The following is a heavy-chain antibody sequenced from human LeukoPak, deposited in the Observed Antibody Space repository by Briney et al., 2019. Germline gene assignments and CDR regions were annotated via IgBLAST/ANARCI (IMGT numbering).Heavy chain of an antibody. Sequence: PGGSLRLSCAASGFTFSSYSMNWVRQAPGKGLEWVSSISSSSSYIYYADSVKGRFTISRDNAKNSLYLQMNSLRAEDTAVYYCAIIHEYSSSSGAFDIWGQGTMVTVSS. CDR1: GFTFSSYS. CDR2: ISSSSSYI. V-gene: IGHV3-21*01. J-gene: IGHJ3*02. CDR3: AIIHEYSSSSGAFDI. D-gene: IGHD6-6*01.